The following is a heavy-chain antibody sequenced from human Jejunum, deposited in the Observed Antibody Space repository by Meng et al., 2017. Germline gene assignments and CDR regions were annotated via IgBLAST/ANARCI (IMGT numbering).Heavy chain of an antibody. V-gene: IGHV3-9*01. CDR1: GFAFDDYA. CDR2: ISWNSEIV. CDR3: AKSKSDWRGLDVFGLDV. J-gene: IGHJ6*02. Sequence: SLKISCAASGFAFDDYAMHWVRQIPGKGLEWVSGISWNSEIVAYVDSVKGRFTISRDNAKDSLYLQLNSLRPEDTALYYCAKSKSDWRGLDVFGLDVWGQGTTVTVSS. D-gene: IGHD3-9*01.